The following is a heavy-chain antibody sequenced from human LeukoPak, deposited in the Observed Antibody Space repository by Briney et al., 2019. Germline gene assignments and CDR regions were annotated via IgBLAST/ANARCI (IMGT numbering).Heavy chain of an antibody. V-gene: IGHV1-2*02. D-gene: IGHD1-26*01. CDR1: GYTFTGYY. CDR2: INPNSGGT. Sequence: RASVKVSCKASGYTFTGYYMHWVRQAPGQGLGWMGWINPNSGGTNYAQKFQGRVTMTRDTSISTAYMELSRLRSDDTAVYYCARISRVGATGHYYYYMDVWGKGTTVTVSS. J-gene: IGHJ6*03. CDR3: ARISRVGATGHYYYYMDV.